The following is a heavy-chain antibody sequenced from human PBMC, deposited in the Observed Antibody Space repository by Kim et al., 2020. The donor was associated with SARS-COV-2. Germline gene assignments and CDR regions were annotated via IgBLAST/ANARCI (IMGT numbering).Heavy chain of an antibody. J-gene: IGHJ4*02. CDR2: IKSKTDGGTT. CDR3: TTDNGEQQPRDY. D-gene: IGHD6-13*01. Sequence: GGSLRLSCAASGFTFSNAWMSWVRQAPGKGLEWVGRIKSKTDGGTTDYAAPVKGRFTISRDDSKNTLYLQMNSLKTEDTAVYYCTTDNGEQQPRDYWGQGTLVTVSS. CDR1: GFTFSNAW. V-gene: IGHV3-15*01.